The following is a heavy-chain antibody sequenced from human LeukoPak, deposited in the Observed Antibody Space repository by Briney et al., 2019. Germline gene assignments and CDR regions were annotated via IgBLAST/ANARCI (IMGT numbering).Heavy chain of an antibody. V-gene: IGHV3-30*03. D-gene: IGHD3-22*01. Sequence: GGSLRLSCAASGFTFSSYGMHWVRQAPGKGLEWVAVISYDGSNKYYADSVKGRFTISRDNSKNTLYLQMNSLRAEDTAVYYCARDAHYYDSSGITPFDYWGQGTLVTVSS. CDR2: ISYDGSNK. J-gene: IGHJ4*02. CDR3: ARDAHYYDSSGITPFDY. CDR1: GFTFSSYG.